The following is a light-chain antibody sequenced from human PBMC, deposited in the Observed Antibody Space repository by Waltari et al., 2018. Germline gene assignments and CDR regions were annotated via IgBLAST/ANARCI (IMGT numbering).Light chain of an antibody. CDR1: QSVSSSY. V-gene: IGKV3-20*01. Sequence: EIVLTQSPGTLSLSPGERATLSCRASQSVSSSYLAWYQQKPGQAPRLLISGASSRATGIPDMFSGSGSGTDFTLTISRREPEDFAVYYCQQYPPIFGPGTKVDIK. CDR3: QQYPPI. CDR2: GAS. J-gene: IGKJ3*01.